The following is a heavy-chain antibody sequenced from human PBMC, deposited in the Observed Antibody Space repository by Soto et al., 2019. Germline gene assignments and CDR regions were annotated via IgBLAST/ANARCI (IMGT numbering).Heavy chain of an antibody. CDR3: ANAPIEDDFWSGLTDY. CDR2: ISYDGSNK. V-gene: IGHV3-30*18. Sequence: QVQLVESGGGVVQPGRSLRLSCAASGFTFSSYGMHWVRQAPGKGLEWVAVISYDGSNKYYADSVKGRFTISRDNSKNTLYLQMNSLRAEDTAVYYCANAPIEDDFWSGLTDYWGQGTLVTVSS. D-gene: IGHD3-3*01. CDR1: GFTFSSYG. J-gene: IGHJ4*02.